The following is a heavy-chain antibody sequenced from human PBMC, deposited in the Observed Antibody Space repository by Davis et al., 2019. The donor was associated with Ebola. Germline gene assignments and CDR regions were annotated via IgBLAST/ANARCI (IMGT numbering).Heavy chain of an antibody. Sequence: AASVKVSCKASGGTFSSYAISWVRQVPGQGLEWMGWISAYNGNTNYAQKLQGRVTMTTDTSTSTAYMEPRSLRSDDTAVYYCARVRDYAYYYGMDVWGQGTTVTVSS. CDR2: ISAYNGNT. D-gene: IGHD4-17*01. V-gene: IGHV1-18*01. CDR1: GGTFSSYA. J-gene: IGHJ6*02. CDR3: ARVRDYAYYYGMDV.